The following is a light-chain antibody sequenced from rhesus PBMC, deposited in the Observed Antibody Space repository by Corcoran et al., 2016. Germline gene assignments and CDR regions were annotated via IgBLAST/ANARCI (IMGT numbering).Light chain of an antibody. CDR3: QQNSNWPPLT. V-gene: IGKV3-42*01. CDR2: DVS. Sequence: EIVLTQSPATLSLSPGERATLSCRASQSVSSSLAWYQQKPGQAPRLRIYDVSRMATGIPDRFSGSESGTEFTLTISSLEPEDGGVYYCQQNSNWPPLTFGGGTKVELK. J-gene: IGKJ4*01. CDR1: QSVSSS.